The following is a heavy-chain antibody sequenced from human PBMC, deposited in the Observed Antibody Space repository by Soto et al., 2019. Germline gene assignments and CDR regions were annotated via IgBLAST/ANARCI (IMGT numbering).Heavy chain of an antibody. CDR2: IYYSGST. J-gene: IGHJ6*02. Sequence: QVQLQESGPGLVKPSQTLSLTCTVSGGSISSGGYYWSWIRQHPGKGLEWIGYIYYSGSTYYIPSLKRRVTISVDTSKNQCSLKLSSVTAADTAVYYCARGEWLLLGYYYYGMDVWGQGTTVTVSS. CDR3: ARGEWLLLGYYYYGMDV. D-gene: IGHD3-22*01. CDR1: GGSISSGGYY. V-gene: IGHV4-31*03.